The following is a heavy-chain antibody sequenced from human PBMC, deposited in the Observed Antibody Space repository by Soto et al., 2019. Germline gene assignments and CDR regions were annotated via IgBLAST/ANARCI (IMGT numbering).Heavy chain of an antibody. CDR3: ARDGLQSGYGMDV. CDR2: IYYSGST. Sequence: QVQLQESGPGLVKPSQTLSLTCTVSGGSISSGGYYWSWIRQHPGKGLEWIGYIYYSGSTYYNPSRKSRVTISVDTSKNQCSLKLSSVTAADTAVYYCARDGLQSGYGMDVWGQGTTVTVSS. V-gene: IGHV4-31*03. J-gene: IGHJ6*02. CDR1: GGSISSGGYY. D-gene: IGHD2-15*01.